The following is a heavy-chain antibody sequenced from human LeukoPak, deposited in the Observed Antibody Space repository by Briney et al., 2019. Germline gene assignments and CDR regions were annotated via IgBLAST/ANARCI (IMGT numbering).Heavy chain of an antibody. Sequence: GGSLRLSCAASGFTFSSYAMSWVRQAPGKGLEWVSAISGSGGSTYYADSVKGRFTISRDNSKNTLYLQMNSLRAEDAAVYYCAKDIGYGDYGGFDYWGQGTLVTVSS. J-gene: IGHJ4*02. V-gene: IGHV3-23*01. CDR1: GFTFSSYA. D-gene: IGHD4-17*01. CDR3: AKDIGYGDYGGFDY. CDR2: ISGSGGST.